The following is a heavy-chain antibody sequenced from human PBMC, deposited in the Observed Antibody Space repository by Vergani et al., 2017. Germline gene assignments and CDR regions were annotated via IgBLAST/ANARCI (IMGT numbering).Heavy chain of an antibody. CDR3: ARDRARTAYCSSTSCHDYYYMDV. D-gene: IGHD2-2*01. Sequence: QVQLQESGPGLVKPSQTLSLTCTVSGGSISSGSYYWSWIRQPAGKGLEWIGRIYTSGSTNYNPSLKSRVTMSVDTSKNQFSLKLSSVPAADTAVYYCARDRARTAYCSSTSCHDYYYMDVWGKGTTVTVSS. J-gene: IGHJ6*03. CDR1: GGSISSGSYY. V-gene: IGHV4-61*02. CDR2: IYTSGST.